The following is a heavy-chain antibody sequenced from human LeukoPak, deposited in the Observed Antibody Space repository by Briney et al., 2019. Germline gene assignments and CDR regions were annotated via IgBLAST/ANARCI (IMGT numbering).Heavy chain of an antibody. Sequence: GGSLRLSCTASGLSLNNYAMSWVRQAPGKGLEWVSSISSSSSYIYYADSVKGRFTISRDNAKNSLYLQMNSLRAEDTAVYYCARATSAFDIWGQGTMVTVSS. CDR2: ISSSSSYI. V-gene: IGHV3-21*01. J-gene: IGHJ3*02. CDR1: GLSLNNYA. CDR3: ARATSAFDI.